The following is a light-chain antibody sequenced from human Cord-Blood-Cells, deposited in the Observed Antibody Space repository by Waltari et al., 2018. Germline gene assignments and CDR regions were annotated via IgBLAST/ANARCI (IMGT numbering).Light chain of an antibody. J-gene: IGLJ3*02. CDR1: ALPKQY. CDR2: KDR. V-gene: IGLV3-25*03. Sequence: SYELTQPPSVSVSPGQTARITCSGDALPKQYAYWYQQKPGPAPVLVIYKDRERPSGIPERFPGSSSGTTVTLTISGVQEEDEAEYYCQSADSSGTWVFGGGTKLTVL. CDR3: QSADSSGTWV.